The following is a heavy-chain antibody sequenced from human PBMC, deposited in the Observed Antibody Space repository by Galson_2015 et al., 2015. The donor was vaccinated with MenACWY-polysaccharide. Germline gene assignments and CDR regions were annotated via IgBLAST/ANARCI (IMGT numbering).Heavy chain of an antibody. D-gene: IGHD6-19*01. CDR1: GFTFSSYR. CDR3: ARVSSGWDWSDYFDY. V-gene: IGHV3-48*02. Sequence: SLRLSCAASGFTFSSYRMNWVRQAPGKGLEWVSYISSSSSTIYYADSVKGRFTISRDNAKNSLYLQMNSLRDEDTAVYYCARVSSGWDWSDYFDYWGQGTLVTVSS. J-gene: IGHJ4*02. CDR2: ISSSSSTI.